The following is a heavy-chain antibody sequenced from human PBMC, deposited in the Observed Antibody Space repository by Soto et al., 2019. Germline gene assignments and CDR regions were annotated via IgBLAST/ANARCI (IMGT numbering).Heavy chain of an antibody. D-gene: IGHD1-26*01. CDR2: IYHSGST. V-gene: IGHV4-38-2*01. Sequence: SETLSLTCAVSGYSISSGYYWGWIRQPPGKGLEWIGSIYHSGSTYYNPSLKSRVTISVDTSKNQFSLKLSSVTAADTAVYYCARGDGTSYFDYWGQGXLVTVYS. CDR3: ARGDGTSYFDY. CDR1: GYSISSGYY. J-gene: IGHJ4*02.